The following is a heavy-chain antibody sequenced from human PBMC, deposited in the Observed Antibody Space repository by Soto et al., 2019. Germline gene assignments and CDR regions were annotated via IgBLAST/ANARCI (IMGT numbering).Heavy chain of an antibody. Sequence: SVKVSCKASGGTLSSYAISWVRQAPGQGLEWMGGIIPIFGTANYAQKFQGRVTITADESTSTAYMELSSLRSEDTAVYYCAREGIAYCGGDCYGGMDVWGQGTTVTVSS. V-gene: IGHV1-69*13. J-gene: IGHJ6*02. CDR2: IIPIFGTA. CDR1: GGTLSSYA. CDR3: AREGIAYCGGDCYGGMDV. D-gene: IGHD2-21*02.